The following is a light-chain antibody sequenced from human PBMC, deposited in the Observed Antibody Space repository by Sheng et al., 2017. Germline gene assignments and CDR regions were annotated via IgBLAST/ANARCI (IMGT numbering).Light chain of an antibody. CDR3: QHYHSYPLT. V-gene: IGKV1-16*01. Sequence: DIQMTQSPSSMSASVGDRVTITCRASQGIGNSLAWFQQKPGEAPKSLISGASRLQRGVPSRFSGSGSGTEFTLTISSLQPEDLATYYCQHYHSYPLTFGGGTKVEDQT. CDR2: GAS. CDR1: QGIGNS. J-gene: IGKJ4*01.